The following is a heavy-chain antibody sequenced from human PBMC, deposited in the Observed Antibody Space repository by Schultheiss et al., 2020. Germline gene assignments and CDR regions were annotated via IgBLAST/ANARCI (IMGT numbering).Heavy chain of an antibody. D-gene: IGHD3-3*01. CDR1: GFAFNSYA. Sequence: GESLKISCAASGFAFNSYAMSWVRQAPGKGLEWVSVISGNGDRTYYADSVKGRFTITRDNSKNTVDLQMNSLRAEETAVYYCARGYDFWSGREINYYFYMDVWGKGTTVTVSS. V-gene: IGHV3-23*01. CDR3: ARGYDFWSGREINYYFYMDV. CDR2: ISGNGDRT. J-gene: IGHJ6*03.